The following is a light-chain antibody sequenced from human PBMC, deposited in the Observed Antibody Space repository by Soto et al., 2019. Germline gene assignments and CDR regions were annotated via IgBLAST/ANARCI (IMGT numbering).Light chain of an antibody. CDR3: HQRSGWPRT. Sequence: EIVLTQSPATLSLSPGERATLSCRASQSVSSFLAWSQQKPGQAPRLLIYDTSNRATGIPARFSGSGSGTDFTLTISSLEPEDFAVYYCHQRSGWPRTFGGGTRVEIK. J-gene: IGKJ4*01. CDR1: QSVSSF. V-gene: IGKV3-11*01. CDR2: DTS.